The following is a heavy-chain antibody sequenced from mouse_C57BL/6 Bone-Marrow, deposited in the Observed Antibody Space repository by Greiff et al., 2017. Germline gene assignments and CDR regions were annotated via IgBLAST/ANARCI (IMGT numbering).Heavy chain of an antibody. CDR2: IDPSDSET. CDR1: GYTFTSDW. Sequence: QVQLKQPGAELVRPGSSVKLSCKASGYTFTSDWMHWVKQRPIQGLEWIGNIDPSDSETHYNQKFKDKATLTVDKSSSTAYMQLSSLTSEDSAVYYCARATVVAPYWYFDVWGTGTTVTVSS. CDR3: ARATVVAPYWYFDV. V-gene: IGHV1-52*01. J-gene: IGHJ1*03. D-gene: IGHD1-1*01.